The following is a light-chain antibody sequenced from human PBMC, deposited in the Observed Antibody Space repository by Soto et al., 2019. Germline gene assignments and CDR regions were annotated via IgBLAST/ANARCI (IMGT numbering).Light chain of an antibody. CDR1: SSDVGGYNY. V-gene: IGLV2-14*01. CDR2: EVS. J-gene: IGLJ2*01. CDR3: SSYTSSSVLV. Sequence: QSALTQPASVSGSPGQSITLSCTGTSSDVGGYNYVSWYQQHPGKAPKLMIYEVSNRPSGVSNRFSGSKSGNTASLTISGLQAEYEADYYCSSYTSSSVLVFGGGTKLTVL.